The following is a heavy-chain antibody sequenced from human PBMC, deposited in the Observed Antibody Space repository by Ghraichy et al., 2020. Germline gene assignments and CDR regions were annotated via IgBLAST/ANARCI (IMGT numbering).Heavy chain of an antibody. D-gene: IGHD6-19*01. Sequence: GGSLRLSCAASGFTFSSYWMSWVRQAPGKGLEWVANIKQDGSEKYYVDSVKGRFTISRDNAKNSLYLQMNSLRAEDTAVYYCARDTAGDSSGWYSTLVGYYYGMDVWGQGTTVTVSS. CDR1: GFTFSSYW. CDR3: ARDTAGDSSGWYSTLVGYYYGMDV. J-gene: IGHJ6*02. CDR2: IKQDGSEK. V-gene: IGHV3-7*03.